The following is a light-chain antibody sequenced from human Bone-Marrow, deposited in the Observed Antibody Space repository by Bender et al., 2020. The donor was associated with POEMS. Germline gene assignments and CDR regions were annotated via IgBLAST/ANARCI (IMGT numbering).Light chain of an antibody. CDR1: SSKFGSYP. CDR2: NNS. CDR3: GTKDESLEGWV. V-gene: IGLV1-44*01. Sequence: QSVLTQPPSASGTPGQRVTISCSGSSSKFGSYPVNWYQQLPGAAPKLVIFNNSQRPSGVPDRFSGSNSGTSASLAIKGIVYEDEADFYCGTKDESLEGWVFGGGTKLTDL. J-gene: IGLJ3*02.